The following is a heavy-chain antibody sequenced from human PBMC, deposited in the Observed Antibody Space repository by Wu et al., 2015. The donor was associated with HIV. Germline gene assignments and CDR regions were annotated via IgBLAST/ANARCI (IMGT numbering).Heavy chain of an antibody. J-gene: IGHJ3*02. CDR3: ARDKPPRWSRPKDDAFDI. D-gene: IGHD2-15*01. CDR1: GYTFTSYG. CDR2: ISAYNGNT. V-gene: IGHV1-18*01. Sequence: QVQLVQSGAEVKKPGASVKVSCKASGYTFTSYGISWVRQAPGQGLEWMGWISAYNGNTNYAQKLQGRVTMTTDTSTSTAYMELRSLRSDDTAVYYCARDKPPRWSRPKDDAFDIWGQGTMVTVSS.